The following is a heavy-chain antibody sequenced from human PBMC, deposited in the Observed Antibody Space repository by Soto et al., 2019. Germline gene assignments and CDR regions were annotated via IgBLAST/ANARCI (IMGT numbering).Heavy chain of an antibody. CDR1: GFTVSSDY. CDR3: ARDQMDYGDYFDY. Sequence: PGGSLRLSCAALGFTVSSDYMSWVRQAPGKGLEWVSVIYSGGSTYYADSVKGRFTISRDNSKNTLYLQMNSLRAEDTAVYYCARDQMDYGDYFDYWGQGTLVTVSS. V-gene: IGHV3-66*01. CDR2: IYSGGST. J-gene: IGHJ4*02. D-gene: IGHD4-17*01.